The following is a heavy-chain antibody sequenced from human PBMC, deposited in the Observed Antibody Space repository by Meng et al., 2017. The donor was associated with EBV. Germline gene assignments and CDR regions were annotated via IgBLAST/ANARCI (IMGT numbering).Heavy chain of an antibody. CDR3: AREGGYGDYFDY. Sequence: EVQLVESGXXLXKPGGXXSXSCAASGFTFSSYSMNWVRQAPGKGLEWVSSISSSSSYIYYADSVKGRFTISRDNAKNSLYLQMNSLRAEDTAVYYCAREGGYGDYFDYWGQGTLVTVSS. CDR2: ISSSSSYI. V-gene: IGHV3-21*01. J-gene: IGHJ4*02. CDR1: GFTFSSYS. D-gene: IGHD4-17*01.